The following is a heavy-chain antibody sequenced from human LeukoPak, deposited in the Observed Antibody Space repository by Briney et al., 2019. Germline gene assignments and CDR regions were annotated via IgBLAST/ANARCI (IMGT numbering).Heavy chain of an antibody. CDR1: GFTFSSYA. J-gene: IGHJ4*02. CDR2: ISGSGGST. D-gene: IGHD2-2*01. CDR3: AKDSDIVVVPAARFDY. V-gene: IGHV3-23*01. Sequence: SGGSLRLSCAASGFTFSSYAMSWVRQAPGKGLEWVSAISGSGGSTYYADSVKGRFTISRDNSKNTLYLQMNSLRAEDTAVYYCAKDSDIVVVPAARFDYWGQGTLVTVSS.